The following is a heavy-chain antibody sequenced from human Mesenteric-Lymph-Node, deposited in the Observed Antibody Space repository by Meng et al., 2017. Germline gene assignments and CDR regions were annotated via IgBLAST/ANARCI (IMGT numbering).Heavy chain of an antibody. Sequence: ASVKVSCKASGGTFSSYAISWVRQAPGQGLEWMGIINPSGGRTSYAQKFQGRVTMTRDTSTNTVYMELSSLRSEDTAVYYCARGPAADYWGQGTLVTVSS. D-gene: IGHD2-2*01. CDR2: INPSGGRT. V-gene: IGHV1-46*01. CDR3: ARGPAADY. J-gene: IGHJ4*02. CDR1: GGTFSSYA.